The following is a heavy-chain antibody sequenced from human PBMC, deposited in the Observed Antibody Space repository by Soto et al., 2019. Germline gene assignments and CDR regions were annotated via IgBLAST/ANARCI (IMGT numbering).Heavy chain of an antibody. CDR3: ARGPQLSIDY. CDR1: GGSFSGYY. Sequence: PSETLSLTCAVYGGSFSGYYWSWIRQPPGKGLEWIGEINHSGSTNYNPSLKSRITISLDTSKKQFSLNPSSVTAADTAVYYCARGPQLSIDYWGQGTLVTVSS. D-gene: IGHD2-2*01. CDR2: INHSGST. J-gene: IGHJ4*02. V-gene: IGHV4-34*01.